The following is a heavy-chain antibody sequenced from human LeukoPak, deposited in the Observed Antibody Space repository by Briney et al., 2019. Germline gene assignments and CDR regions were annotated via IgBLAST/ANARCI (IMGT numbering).Heavy chain of an antibody. CDR3: ARGREYSSSRWFDP. CDR1: GFTFSSYS. J-gene: IGHJ5*02. CDR2: ISSSSSYI. D-gene: IGHD6-6*01. V-gene: IGHV3-21*01. Sequence: GGSLRLSCAASGFTFSSYSMNWVRQAPGKGLEWVSSISSSSSYIYYADSVKGRFIISRDNAKNSLFLQMTSLRAEDTAVYYCARGREYSSSRWFDPWGQGTLVTVSS.